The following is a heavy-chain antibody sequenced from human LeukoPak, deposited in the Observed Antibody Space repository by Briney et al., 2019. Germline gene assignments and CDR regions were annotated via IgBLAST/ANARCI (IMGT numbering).Heavy chain of an antibody. CDR2: IYYSGST. CDR1: GGSISSNY. J-gene: IGHJ4*02. Sequence: SETLSLTCTVSGGSISSNYWSWIRQPPGKGLEWIGYIYYSGSTYYNPSLKSRVTISVDTSKNQFSLKLSSVTAADTAVYYCARDSTEGSGSYTPYHWGQGTLVTVSS. CDR3: ARDSTEGSGSYTPYH. V-gene: IGHV4-59*12. D-gene: IGHD3-10*01.